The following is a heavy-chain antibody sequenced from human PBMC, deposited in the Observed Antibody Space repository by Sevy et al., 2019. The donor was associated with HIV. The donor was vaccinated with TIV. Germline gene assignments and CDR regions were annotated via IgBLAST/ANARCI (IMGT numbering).Heavy chain of an antibody. Sequence: ASVKVSCKTSGYTFTSYRITWVRQAPGQGLEWMGWISAHNGDTNYEQKLQGRVTMISETFTSTAYMLLRSLRSDDTAIYYCARAYCSGGSGYSLAYWGQGTLVTVSS. V-gene: IGHV1-18*01. CDR2: ISAHNGDT. J-gene: IGHJ4*02. D-gene: IGHD2-8*02. CDR1: GYTFTSYR. CDR3: ARAYCSGGSGYSLAY.